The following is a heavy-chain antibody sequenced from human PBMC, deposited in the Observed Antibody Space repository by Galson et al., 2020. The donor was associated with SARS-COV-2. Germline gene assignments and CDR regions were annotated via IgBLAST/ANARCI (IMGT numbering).Heavy chain of an antibody. V-gene: IGHV3-23*01. Sequence: GESLKISCTASGFTFTTYAMSWVRQAPGKGLEWVSTIRASGGSTYYADSVKGRLTISSDNSKNTLYLHMNSLRAEATAVHYGAKESGRNYDTSAYGYYWGQGTLVTVSA. D-gene: IGHD3-22*01. J-gene: IGHJ4*02. CDR3: AKESGRNYDTSAYGYY. CDR1: GFTFTTYA. CDR2: IRASGGST.